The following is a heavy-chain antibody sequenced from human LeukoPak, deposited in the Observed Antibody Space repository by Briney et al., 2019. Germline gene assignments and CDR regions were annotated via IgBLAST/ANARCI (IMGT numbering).Heavy chain of an antibody. D-gene: IGHD3-22*01. V-gene: IGHV4-59*08. CDR1: GGSISTYY. CDR3: ARHYYDRSGSYSFDY. Sequence: PSETLSLTCTVSGGSISTYYWSWIRQPPGKGLEWIGYVYYSGSTNYNPSLKSRVTISVDTSKNQFSLKLNSVTAADTAVYFCARHYYDRSGSYSFDYWGQGALVTVSS. CDR2: VYYSGST. J-gene: IGHJ4*02.